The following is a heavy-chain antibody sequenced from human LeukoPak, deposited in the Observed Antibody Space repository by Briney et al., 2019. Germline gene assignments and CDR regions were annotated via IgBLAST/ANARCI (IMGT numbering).Heavy chain of an antibody. CDR2: ISSSSSYI. J-gene: IGHJ6*03. V-gene: IGHV3-21*01. CDR3: ARDTDTAMVQYYYYYMDV. D-gene: IGHD5-18*01. CDR1: GFTFSSYS. Sequence: GGSLRPSCAASGFTFSSYSMNWVRQAPGKGLEWVSSISSSSSYIYYADSVKGRFTISRDNAKNSLYLQMNSLRAEDTAVYYCARDTDTAMVQYYYYYMDVWGKGTTVTVSS.